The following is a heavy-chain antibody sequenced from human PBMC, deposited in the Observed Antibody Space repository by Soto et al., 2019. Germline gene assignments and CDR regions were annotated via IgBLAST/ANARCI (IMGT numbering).Heavy chain of an antibody. CDR2: IGPESGAT. J-gene: IGHJ4*02. D-gene: IGHD5-12*01. CDR3: GRGRSGQIVVFY. Sequence: ASVKVSCKASGYTFTGHYIHWVRQAPEQGPEWMGEIGPESGATRYAQKFQGRVTMTRDMSITTVYMELNNLSPDDTAVYYCGRGRSGQIVVFYWGQGTPVTSPQ. CDR1: GYTFTGHY. V-gene: IGHV1-2*02.